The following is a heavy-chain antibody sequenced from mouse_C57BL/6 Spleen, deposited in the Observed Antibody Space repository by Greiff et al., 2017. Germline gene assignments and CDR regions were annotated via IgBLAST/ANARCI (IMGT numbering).Heavy chain of an antibody. V-gene: IGHV1-61*01. D-gene: IGHD2-4*01. J-gene: IGHJ2*01. CDR1: GYTFTSYW. Sequence: QVQLKQPGAELVRPGSSVKLSCKASGYTFTSYWMDWVKQRPGQGLEWIGNIYPSDSETHYNQKFKDKATLTVDKSSSTAYMQLSSLTSEDSAVYYCARGRLDFDYWGQGTTLTVSS. CDR2: IYPSDSET. CDR3: ARGRLDFDY.